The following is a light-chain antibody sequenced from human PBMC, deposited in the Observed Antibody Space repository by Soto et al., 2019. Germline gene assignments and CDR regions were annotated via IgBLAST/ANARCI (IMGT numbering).Light chain of an antibody. J-gene: IGKJ1*01. V-gene: IGKV3-20*01. CDR2: GAS. Sequence: EVVLTQSPGTLSLSPGERATLSCRASETVTSDYLAWYQQKPGQAPRLLFYGASRRAAGIPHRFSGSGSGTDFTLIIGRLEPEDFVVYYCHQYGTSPWTFGQGTKVEIK. CDR3: HQYGTSPWT. CDR1: ETVTSDY.